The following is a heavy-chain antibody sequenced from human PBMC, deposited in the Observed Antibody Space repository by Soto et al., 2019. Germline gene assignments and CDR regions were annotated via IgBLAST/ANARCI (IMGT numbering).Heavy chain of an antibody. D-gene: IGHD3-22*01. CDR3: ASSDRSGFGFDY. J-gene: IGHJ4*02. Sequence: SETLSLTCTVSGGSISSYYWSWIRQPPGKGLEWIGYIYYSGSTNYNPSLKSRVTISVDTSKNQFSLKLSSVTAADTAVYYCASSDRSGFGFDYWGQGTLVTVSS. CDR2: IYYSGST. CDR1: GGSISSYY. V-gene: IGHV4-59*08.